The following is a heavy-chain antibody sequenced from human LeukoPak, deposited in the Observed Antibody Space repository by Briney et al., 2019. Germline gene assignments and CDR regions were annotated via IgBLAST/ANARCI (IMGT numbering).Heavy chain of an antibody. J-gene: IGHJ3*02. CDR2: ISTRSKII. V-gene: IGHV3-11*04. CDR1: GFTFNGYY. CDR3: AKDPPYRSGMADHAFDI. D-gene: IGHD3-10*01. Sequence: KAGGSLRLSCAASGFTFNGYYMTWIRQAPGKGLEWISYISTRSKIIYNADSVKGRFTISRDNSKNTLYLQMNSLRAEDTAVYYCAKDPPYRSGMADHAFDIWGQGTMVTVSS.